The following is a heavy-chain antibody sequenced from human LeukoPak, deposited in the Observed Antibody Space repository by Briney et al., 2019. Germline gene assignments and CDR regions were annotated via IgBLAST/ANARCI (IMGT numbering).Heavy chain of an antibody. CDR2: IHSDGSST. Sequence: GGSLRLSCAASGFTFSSYWVHWVRQAPGKGLVWVSHIHSDGSSTSYADSVKGLFTISRDNAKNTLDLQMNSLRADDTAVYYCAGGGYSSGWHAFDIWGQGTMVTVSS. J-gene: IGHJ3*02. V-gene: IGHV3-74*01. CDR1: GFTFSSYW. CDR3: AGGGYSSGWHAFDI. D-gene: IGHD6-19*01.